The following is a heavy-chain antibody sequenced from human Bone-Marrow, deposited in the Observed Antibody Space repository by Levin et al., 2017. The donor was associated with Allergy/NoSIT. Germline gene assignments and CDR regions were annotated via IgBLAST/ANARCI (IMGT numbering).Heavy chain of an antibody. J-gene: IGHJ5*02. CDR2: IYHSGST. CDR3: ARGGAYVLDIVVVPAAILGVTTVTNNWFDP. CDR1: GGSISSSNW. Sequence: SETLSLTCAVSGGSISSSNWWSWVRQPPGKGLEWIGEIYHSGSTNYNPSLKSRVTISVDKSKNQFSLKLSSVTAADTAVYYCARGGAYVLDIVVVPAAILGVTTVTNNWFDPWGQGTLVTVSS. V-gene: IGHV4-4*02. D-gene: IGHD2-2*01.